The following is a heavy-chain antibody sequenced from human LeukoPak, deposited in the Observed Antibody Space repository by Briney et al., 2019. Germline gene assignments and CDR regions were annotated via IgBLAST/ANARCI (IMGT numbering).Heavy chain of an antibody. J-gene: IGHJ6*03. V-gene: IGHV1-18*01. D-gene: IGHD3-10*01. CDR1: VYTFTTYN. Sequence: GASVKVSCKASVYTFTTYNINWVRQAPGQGLEWTGWTSGYNGNTNYAQKLQGRVTMTTDTSTSTAYMELRSLRSDDTAVYYCARGIMVRGVTNYYMDVWGKGTTVTISS. CDR3: ARGIMVRGVTNYYMDV. CDR2: TSGYNGNT.